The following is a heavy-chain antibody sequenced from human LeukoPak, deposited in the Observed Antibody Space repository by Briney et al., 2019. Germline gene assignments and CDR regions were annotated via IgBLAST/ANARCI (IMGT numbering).Heavy chain of an antibody. V-gene: IGHV3-9*01. J-gene: IGHJ4*02. D-gene: IGHD4-17*01. Sequence: GGSLRLSCAASGFTFDDYAMHWVRQAPGKGLEWVSGISWNSGSIGYADSVKGRLTISRDNAKNSLYLQMNSLRAEDTALYYCAKDMHDYGDYYFDYWGQGTLVTVSS. CDR3: AKDMHDYGDYYFDY. CDR1: GFTFDDYA. CDR2: ISWNSGSI.